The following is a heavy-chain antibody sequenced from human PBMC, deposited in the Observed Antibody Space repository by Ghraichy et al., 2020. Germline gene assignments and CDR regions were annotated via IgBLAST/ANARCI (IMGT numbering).Heavy chain of an antibody. J-gene: IGHJ6*03. Sequence: GSLRLSCAASGFTFSSYGMHWVRQAPGKGLEWVAVIWYDGSNKYYADSVKGRFTISRDNSKNTLYLQMNSLRAEDTAVYYCARGSSSGSYYPLYYYYMDVWGKGTTVTVSS. D-gene: IGHD1-26*01. CDR3: ARGSSSGSYYPLYYYYMDV. V-gene: IGHV3-33*01. CDR1: GFTFSSYG. CDR2: IWYDGSNK.